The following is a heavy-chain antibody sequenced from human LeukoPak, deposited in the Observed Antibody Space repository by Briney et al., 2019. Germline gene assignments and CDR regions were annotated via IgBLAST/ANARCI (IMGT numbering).Heavy chain of an antibody. J-gene: IGHJ4*02. Sequence: SETLSLTCTVSGPSISSYYWSWVRQPAGKGLEWIGRIYSSGDTNYNPSLKSRVSMSVDTSRNQFSLKLNSVTAADTAVYYCARESVGYCSGGSCPYYFDYWGQGTLVTVSS. V-gene: IGHV4-4*07. CDR2: IYSSGDT. D-gene: IGHD2-15*01. CDR3: ARESVGYCSGGSCPYYFDY. CDR1: GPSISSYY.